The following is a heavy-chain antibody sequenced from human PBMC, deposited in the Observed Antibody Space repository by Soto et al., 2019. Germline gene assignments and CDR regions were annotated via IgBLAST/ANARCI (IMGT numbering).Heavy chain of an antibody. CDR1: GGSISSGGYY. D-gene: IGHD3-10*01. Sequence: PSETLSLTCTVSGGSISSGGYYWSWIRQHPGKGLEWIGYIYYSGSTYYNPSLKSRVTISVDTSKNQFSLKLSSVTAADTAVYYCARELYYYGSGANWFDPWGQGTLVTVSS. J-gene: IGHJ5*02. CDR3: ARELYYYGSGANWFDP. V-gene: IGHV4-31*03. CDR2: IYYSGST.